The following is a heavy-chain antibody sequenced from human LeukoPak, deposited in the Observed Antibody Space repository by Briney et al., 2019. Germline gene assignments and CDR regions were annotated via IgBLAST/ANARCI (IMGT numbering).Heavy chain of an antibody. D-gene: IGHD5-18*01. Sequence: SVKVSCKASGGTLSSYAISWVRQAPGQGLEWMGGIIPIFGTANYAQKFQGRVTITADESTSTAYMELSSLRSEDTAVYYCARAGKRSYGDAYFDYWGQGTLVTVSS. CDR2: IIPIFGTA. V-gene: IGHV1-69*13. J-gene: IGHJ4*02. CDR3: ARAGKRSYGDAYFDY. CDR1: GGTLSSYA.